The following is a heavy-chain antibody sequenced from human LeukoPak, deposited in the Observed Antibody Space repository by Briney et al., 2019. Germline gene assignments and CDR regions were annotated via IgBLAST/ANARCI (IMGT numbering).Heavy chain of an antibody. D-gene: IGHD2-21*02. CDR3: ARFAYCGGHCWYYFNY. CDR2: IYSSGST. CDR1: GGSISSYY. J-gene: IGHJ4*02. Sequence: SETLSLTCTVSGGSISSYYWSWIRQPPGKGLEWIGYIYSSGSTNYNPSLKSRITISVDTSKNQFSLKLSSVTAADTAVYYCARFAYCGGHCWYYFNYWGQGSLVTVSS. V-gene: IGHV4-59*01.